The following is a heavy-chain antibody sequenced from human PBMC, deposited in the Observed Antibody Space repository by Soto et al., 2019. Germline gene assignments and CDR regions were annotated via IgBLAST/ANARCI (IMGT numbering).Heavy chain of an antibody. CDR1: GTSIRGYY. Sequence: PSETLSLTCSVSGTSIRGYYWTWIPQPPGKGLEWIGYIYYTGTTKYNPSLKSRVTISVDTSKNQFSLRLNSVTAADTAVYYCAREVSSFGSNNLDSWGQGDLVTVSS. D-gene: IGHD3-10*01. CDR3: AREVSSFGSNNLDS. V-gene: IGHV4-59*01. CDR2: IYYTGTT. J-gene: IGHJ4*02.